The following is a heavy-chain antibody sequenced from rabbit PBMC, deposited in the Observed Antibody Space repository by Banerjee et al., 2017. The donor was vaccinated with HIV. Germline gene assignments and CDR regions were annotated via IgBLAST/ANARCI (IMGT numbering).Heavy chain of an antibody. V-gene: IGHV1S40*01. CDR1: GFDFSSNYY. CDR2: IYPGSGDRS. Sequence: QSLEESGGDLVKPGASLTLTCTASGFDFSSNYYMCWVRQAPGKGLEWIACIYPGSGDRSYYASWAKGRFTISKTSSTTVTLQITSLTAADTATYFCARYGAGSSDYPYGMDLWGQGTLVTVS. CDR3: ARYGAGSSDYPYGMDL. D-gene: IGHD8-1*01. J-gene: IGHJ3*01.